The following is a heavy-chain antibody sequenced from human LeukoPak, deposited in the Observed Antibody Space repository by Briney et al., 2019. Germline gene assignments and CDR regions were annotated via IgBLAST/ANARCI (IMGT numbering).Heavy chain of an antibody. CDR2: INAGNGNT. CDR3: ARDYVWGSYFGY. CDR1: GYTFTSYA. J-gene: IGHJ4*02. Sequence: ASVKVSCKASGYTFTSYAMHWVRQAPGQRLEWMGWINAGNGNTKYSQKFQGRVTIARDTSASTAYMELSSLRSEDTAVYYCARDYVWGSYFGYWGQGTLVTVSS. V-gene: IGHV1-3*01. D-gene: IGHD3-16*01.